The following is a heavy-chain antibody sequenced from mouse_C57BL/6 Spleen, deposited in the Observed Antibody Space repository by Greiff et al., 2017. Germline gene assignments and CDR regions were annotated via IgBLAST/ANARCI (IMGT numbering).Heavy chain of an antibody. CDR3: AKNKGDDYDFYYYAMDY. CDR2: IWRGGST. D-gene: IGHD2-4*01. Sequence: VKLVESGPGLVQPSQSLSITCTVSGFSLTSYGVHWVRQSPGKGLEWLGVIWRGGSTDYNAAFMSRLSITKDNSKSQVFFKMNSLQADDTAIYYCAKNKGDDYDFYYYAMDYWGQGTSVTVSS. CDR1: GFSLTSYG. V-gene: IGHV2-5*01. J-gene: IGHJ4*01.